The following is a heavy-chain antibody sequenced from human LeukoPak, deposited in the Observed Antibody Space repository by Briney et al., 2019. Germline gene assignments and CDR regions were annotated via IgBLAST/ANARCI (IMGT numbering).Heavy chain of an antibody. J-gene: IGHJ4*02. D-gene: IGHD2-15*01. CDR1: GYSFTSYW. Sequence: GESLKISCKGSGYSFTSYWIGWVRQMPGKGLEWMGIIYPGDSDTRYSPFFQGQVTISADKSISTAYLQWSSLKASDTAMYYCARHTAYCSGGSCYSDYWGQGTLVTVSS. V-gene: IGHV5-51*01. CDR2: IYPGDSDT. CDR3: ARHTAYCSGGSCYSDY.